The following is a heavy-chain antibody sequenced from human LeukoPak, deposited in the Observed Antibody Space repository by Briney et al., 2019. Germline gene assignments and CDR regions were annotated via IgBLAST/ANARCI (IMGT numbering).Heavy chain of an antibody. D-gene: IGHD6-19*01. CDR2: IYYSGST. J-gene: IGHJ4*02. Sequence: PSETLSLTCTVSGGSISSGSYYWSWIRQPAGKGLEWIGYIYYSGSTNYNPSLKSRVTISVDTSKNQFSLKLSSVTAADTAVYYCARGLAVAGQLGDYWGQGTLVTVSS. CDR1: GGSISSGSYY. V-gene: IGHV4-61*10. CDR3: ARGLAVAGQLGDY.